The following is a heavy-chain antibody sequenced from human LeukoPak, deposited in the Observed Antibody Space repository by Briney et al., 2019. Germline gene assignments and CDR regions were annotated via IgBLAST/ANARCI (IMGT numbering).Heavy chain of an antibody. CDR3: ATVLLNYYVLDY. CDR1: GYTLTELS. V-gene: IGHV1-24*01. CDR2: FDPEDGET. J-gene: IGHJ4*02. Sequence: ASVKVSCKVSGYTLTELSMHWVRQVPGKGLEWMGGFDPEDGETIYAQKFQGRVTMTEDTSTDTAYMELSSLRSEDTAVYYCATVLLNYYVLDYWGQGTLVTVSS. D-gene: IGHD3-10*02.